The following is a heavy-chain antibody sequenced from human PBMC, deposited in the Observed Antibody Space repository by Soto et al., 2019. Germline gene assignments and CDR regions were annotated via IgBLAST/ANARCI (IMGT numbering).Heavy chain of an antibody. CDR2: ISSDSTYI. CDR3: ARDLGVPATGPSLDY. J-gene: IGHJ4*02. D-gene: IGHD2-2*01. V-gene: IGHV3-21*01. CDR1: GFTFRTYS. Sequence: GGSLRLSCAASGFTFRTYSMNWVRQVLGKGLEWVSAISSDSTYIFYADSVKGRFTISRDNAKNSLYLQINSLRAEDTAVYYCARDLGVPATGPSLDYWGQGTQVTVSS.